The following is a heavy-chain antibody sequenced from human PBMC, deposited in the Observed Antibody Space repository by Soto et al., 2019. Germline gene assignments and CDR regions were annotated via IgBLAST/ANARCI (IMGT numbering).Heavy chain of an antibody. CDR3: AKDSGYDYGDYGGVHYWDWFDP. Sequence: EVQLLESGGGLVQPGGSLRLSCAASGFTFSSYAMSWVRQAPGKGLEWVSAISGSGGSTYYADSVKGRFTISRDNSKNTLYLQMNSLRAEDTAVYYCAKDSGYDYGDYGGVHYWDWFDPWGQGTLVTVSS. CDR1: GFTFSSYA. D-gene: IGHD4-17*01. J-gene: IGHJ5*02. CDR2: ISGSGGST. V-gene: IGHV3-23*01.